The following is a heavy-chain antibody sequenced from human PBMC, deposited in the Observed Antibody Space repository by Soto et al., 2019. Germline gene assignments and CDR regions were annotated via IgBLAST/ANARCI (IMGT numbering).Heavy chain of an antibody. D-gene: IGHD5-12*01. J-gene: IGHJ4*02. CDR2: ISAYNGNT. CDR1: GYTFTSYG. Sequence: GASVKVSCKASGYTFTSYGISWVRQAPGQGLEWMGWISAYNGNTNYAQKLQGRVTMTTDTSTSTAYMELRSLRSDDTAVYYCARVSRRGYSGYDVIWGQGTLVTVSS. V-gene: IGHV1-18*01. CDR3: ARVSRRGYSGYDVI.